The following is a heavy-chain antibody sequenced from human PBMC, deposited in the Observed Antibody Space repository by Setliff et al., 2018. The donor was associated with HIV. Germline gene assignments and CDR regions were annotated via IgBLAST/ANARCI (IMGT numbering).Heavy chain of an antibody. CDR1: DDSISSYY. Sequence: SETLSLTCTVSDDSISSYYWSWIRQPPGKGLEWIGYIYCTGTTKYNPSLKSRVTISIDTSKNQFSLKLTSVTAADTAVYYCAREWLQHTGDDAFDVWGQGTMVTVSS. D-gene: IGHD5-12*01. CDR3: AREWLQHTGDDAFDV. J-gene: IGHJ3*01. CDR2: IYCTGTT. V-gene: IGHV4-59*01.